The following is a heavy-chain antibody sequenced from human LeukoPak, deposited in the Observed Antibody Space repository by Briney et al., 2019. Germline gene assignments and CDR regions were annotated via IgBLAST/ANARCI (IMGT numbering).Heavy chain of an antibody. Sequence: GASVKVSCKASGYTFTSYYMHWVRQAPGKGLEWMGIINHSGGSTSYAQKLQGRVTMTRDTSTSTVYMELSSLRSEDTAVYYCARDPYMTTVTTVRGMDVWGQGTTVTVSS. CDR1: GYTFTSYY. CDR3: ARDPYMTTVTTVRGMDV. CDR2: INHSGGST. D-gene: IGHD4-11*01. V-gene: IGHV1-46*01. J-gene: IGHJ6*02.